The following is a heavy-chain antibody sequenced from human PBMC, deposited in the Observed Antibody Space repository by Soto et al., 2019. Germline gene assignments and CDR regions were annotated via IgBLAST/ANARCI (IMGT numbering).Heavy chain of an antibody. CDR1: GFTFGDYA. D-gene: IGHD2-2*01. Sequence: GGSLRLSCTGSGFTFGDYAISWSRQAPGKGPEWVGVIRSKAYGETTDYAASVKGRFTILRDDSKSIAYLQMNSLQSEDTGVYYCTKYTYTSRYSYFGMDVWGHGTTVTVSS. V-gene: IGHV3-49*03. CDR3: TKYTYTSRYSYFGMDV. CDR2: IRSKAYGETT. J-gene: IGHJ6*02.